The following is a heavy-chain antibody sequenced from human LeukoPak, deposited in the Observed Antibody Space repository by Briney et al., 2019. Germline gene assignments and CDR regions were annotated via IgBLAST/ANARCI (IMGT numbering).Heavy chain of an antibody. J-gene: IGHJ4*02. Sequence: GGSLRLSCAASGFSFSVYWMSWVRQAPGRGLEWVAHIKPDGSEENYGDSVKGRFIISRDNAKNSLFLQMNSLTAEDTAVYYCVRNWNLDSWGQGTLVTVSS. D-gene: IGHD1-1*01. CDR3: VRNWNLDS. CDR1: GFSFSVYW. V-gene: IGHV3-7*01. CDR2: IKPDGSEE.